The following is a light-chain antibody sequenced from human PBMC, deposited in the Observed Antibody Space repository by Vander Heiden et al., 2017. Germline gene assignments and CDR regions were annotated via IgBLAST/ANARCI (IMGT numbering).Light chain of an antibody. V-gene: IGKV3-20*01. J-gene: IGKJ4*01. CDR3: QQYGSSPLT. CDR2: GAS. CDR1: QSVGSSY. Sequence: EIMLTTSPATLPLSPGDRATISCSASQSVGSSYLAWYQQKPGQAPRLLIYGASSRATGIPDRFSGSGSGTDFTLTISRLEPEDFAVYYCQQYGSSPLTFGGGTKVEIK.